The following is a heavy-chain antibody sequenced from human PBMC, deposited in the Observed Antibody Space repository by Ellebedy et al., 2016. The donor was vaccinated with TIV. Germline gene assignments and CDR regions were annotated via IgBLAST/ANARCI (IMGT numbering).Heavy chain of an antibody. D-gene: IGHD2-15*01. CDR1: GYTFTDFD. J-gene: IGHJ4*02. V-gene: IGHV1-8*01. Sequence: AASVKVSCKASGYTFTDFDINWVRQAPGQGLEWVGWMNPNSGNTGSAQKFQGRVTMTRDSSISTAYMELSSLRSEDTAVYYCGRGRGYASTGRVYYFDYWGQGTLVTVPS. CDR3: GRGRGYASTGRVYYFDY. CDR2: MNPNSGNT.